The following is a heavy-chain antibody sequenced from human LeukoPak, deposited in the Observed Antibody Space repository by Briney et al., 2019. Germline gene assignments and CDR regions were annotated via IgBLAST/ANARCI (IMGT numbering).Heavy chain of an antibody. J-gene: IGHJ4*02. CDR3: AKDNYFR. V-gene: IGHV3-30*18. Sequence: GGSLRLSCAASGFTFSSYGMHWVRQAPGKGLEWVAVISYDGSHKYSADSVKGRFTISRDNSKNTLYLQMNSLRAEDTAVYYCAKDNYFRWGQGTLVTVSS. CDR1: GFTFSSYG. D-gene: IGHD3-10*01. CDR2: ISYDGSHK.